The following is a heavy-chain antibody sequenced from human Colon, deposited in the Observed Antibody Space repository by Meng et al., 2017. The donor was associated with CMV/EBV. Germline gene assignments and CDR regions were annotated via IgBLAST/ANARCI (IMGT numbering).Heavy chain of an antibody. CDR3: AAEYRLLNTPYFEY. Sequence: GGSLRLSCVDSGFTFNKYAIHWVRRAPGKGLEWVALVPHDGVTKQYADSVQGRLTISRDNSQNTVVLQMDSLRGEDTAVYYCAAEYRLLNTPYFEYWGQGTVVTVSS. J-gene: IGHJ4*02. CDR2: VPHDGVTK. CDR1: GFTFNKYA. V-gene: IGHV3-30-3*01. D-gene: IGHD2/OR15-2a*01.